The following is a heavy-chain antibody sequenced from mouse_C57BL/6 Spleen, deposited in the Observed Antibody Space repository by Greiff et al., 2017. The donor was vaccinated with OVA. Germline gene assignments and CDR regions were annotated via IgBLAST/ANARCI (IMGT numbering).Heavy chain of an antibody. J-gene: IGHJ2*01. CDR3: ARWGFYDGYYGYFDY. D-gene: IGHD2-3*01. CDR1: GYSFTGYY. CDR2: INPSTGGT. Sequence: LQESGPELVKPGASVKISCKASGYSFTGYYMNWVKQSPEKSLEWIGEINPSTGGTTYNQKFKAKATLTVDKSSSTAYMQLKSLTSEDSAVYYCARWGFYDGYYGYFDYWGQGTTLTVSS. V-gene: IGHV1-42*01.